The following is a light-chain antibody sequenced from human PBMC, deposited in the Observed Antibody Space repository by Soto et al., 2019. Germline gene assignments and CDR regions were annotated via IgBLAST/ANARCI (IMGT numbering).Light chain of an antibody. V-gene: IGLV1-40*01. J-gene: IGLJ1*01. CDR1: SSNIGAEYD. Sequence: QSVLTQPPSVSGAPGQRVAISCTGSSSNIGAEYDVHWYQQLPGTAPKRLIYGDNNRPSGVPDRFSGSKSGTSASLAITGLQPEDEADYYCQSYDSSLTTLVFGTGTKGTVL. CDR3: QSYDSSLTTLV. CDR2: GDN.